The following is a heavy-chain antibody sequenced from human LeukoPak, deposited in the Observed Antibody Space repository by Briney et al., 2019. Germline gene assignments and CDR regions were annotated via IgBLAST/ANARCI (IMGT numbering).Heavy chain of an antibody. V-gene: IGHV4-39*01. CDR1: GGSISSSLYY. J-gene: IGHJ4*02. Sequence: SETLSLTCTVSGGSISSSLYYWGWIRQPPGKGLEWIGTIYYSGSTYYNPSLKSRVTISVDTSKNQFSLKLSSVTAADTAVYYCARHPVLRHFDWLLPFDSWGQGTLVTVSS. CDR2: IYYSGST. D-gene: IGHD3-9*01. CDR3: ARHPVLRHFDWLLPFDS.